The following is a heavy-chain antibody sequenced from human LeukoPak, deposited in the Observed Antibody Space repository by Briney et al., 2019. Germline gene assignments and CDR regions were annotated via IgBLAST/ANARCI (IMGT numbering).Heavy chain of an antibody. CDR3: ARLYYDSSGYYQICYFDY. CDR1: GRSISSSSYY. D-gene: IGHD3-22*01. Sequence: SETLSLTCTVSGRSISSSSYYWSWIRQPPGKGLEWIGSIYYSGSTYYNPSLKSRVTISVDTSKNQFSLNLSSVTAADTAVYYCARLYYDSSGYYQICYFDYWGQGTLVTVSS. V-gene: IGHV4-39*01. CDR2: IYYSGST. J-gene: IGHJ4*02.